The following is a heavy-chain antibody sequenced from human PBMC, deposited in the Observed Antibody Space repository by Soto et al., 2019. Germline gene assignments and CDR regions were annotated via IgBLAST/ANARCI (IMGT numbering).Heavy chain of an antibody. V-gene: IGHV3-53*01. Sequence: GGSLRLSCAASGFTVSSNYMSWVRQAPGKGLEWVSVIYSGGSTYYADSVKGRFTISRDNSKNTLYLQVNSLRAEDTAVYYCARDQPGGGGRYSYGYFDYYYGMDVWGQGTTVTVSS. J-gene: IGHJ6*02. CDR1: GFTVSSNY. CDR2: IYSGGST. D-gene: IGHD5-18*01. CDR3: ARDQPGGGGRYSYGYFDYYYGMDV.